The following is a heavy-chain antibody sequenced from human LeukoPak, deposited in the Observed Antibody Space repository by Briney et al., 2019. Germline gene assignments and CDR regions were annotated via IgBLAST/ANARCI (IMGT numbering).Heavy chain of an antibody. CDR3: WRGGSSGY. Sequence: GGSLRLSCVASGFSFSDACMSWVRQAPGKGLEWVGRIKRKADGEKIDYAAPVKGRFTISRDDSKNPLYLQLTRLNTEDTAVYSCWRGGSSGYWGQGTLVTVSS. CDR2: IKRKADGEKI. D-gene: IGHD2-15*01. CDR1: GFSFSDAC. J-gene: IGHJ4*02. V-gene: IGHV3-15*01.